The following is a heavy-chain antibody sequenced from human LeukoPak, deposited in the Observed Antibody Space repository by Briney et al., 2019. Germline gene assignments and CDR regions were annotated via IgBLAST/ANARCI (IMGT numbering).Heavy chain of an antibody. CDR1: GGSVTSYY. J-gene: IGHJ4*02. D-gene: IGHD5-12*01. V-gene: IGHV4-59*02. Sequence: PSETLSLTCTVSGGSVTSYYWSWIRQPPTKGLECIGYIYYSGSTDYNPSLKSRVTISVDKSKNQFSLKLSSVTAADTAVYYCARDGYSGYDYFDYWGQGTLVTVSS. CDR2: IYYSGST. CDR3: ARDGYSGYDYFDY.